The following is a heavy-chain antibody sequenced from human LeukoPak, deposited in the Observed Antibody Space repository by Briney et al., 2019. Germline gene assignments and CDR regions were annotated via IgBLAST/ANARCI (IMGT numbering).Heavy chain of an antibody. Sequence: GGSLRLSCAASGFTFDDYAMHWVRQAPGKGLEGVSGISWNSGSIGYADSVKGRFTISRDNAKNSLYLQMNSLRAEDTALYYCAKDRYYVSSGFWSDWGQGTLVTVSS. D-gene: IGHD3-22*01. J-gene: IGHJ4*02. CDR2: ISWNSGSI. V-gene: IGHV3-9*01. CDR3: AKDRYYVSSGFWSD. CDR1: GFTFDDYA.